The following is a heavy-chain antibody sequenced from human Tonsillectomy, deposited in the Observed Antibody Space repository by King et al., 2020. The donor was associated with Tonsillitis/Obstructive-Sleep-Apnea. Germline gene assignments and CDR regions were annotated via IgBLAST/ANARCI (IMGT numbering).Heavy chain of an antibody. J-gene: IGHJ6*03. V-gene: IGHV4-34*01. CDR3: ARGLWGKYSYFYYMDV. CDR1: GGSFSGYY. Sequence: VQLQQWGAGLLKPSETLSLTCAVYGGSFSGYYWSWIRQPPGKGLEWIGEINHSGTSNYNPSLKSRVTISADTSKNQFSLKLSSVTAADTAVYYCARGLWGKYSYFYYMDVWGKGTTVTVSS. D-gene: IGHD3-16*01. CDR2: INHSGTS.